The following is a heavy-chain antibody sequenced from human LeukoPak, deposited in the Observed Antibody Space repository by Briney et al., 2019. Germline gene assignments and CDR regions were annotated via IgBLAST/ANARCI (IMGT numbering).Heavy chain of an antibody. V-gene: IGHV3-23*01. CDR2: ICGSGGST. CDR3: AKPRPSYSSSWYDH. D-gene: IGHD6-13*01. Sequence: GGSLRLSCAASGFTFTSYAMSWVRQAPGKGLEWVSAICGSGGSTYYADSVKGRFTISRDNSKNTLYLQMNSLRAEDTAVYYCAKPRPSYSSSWYDHWGQGTLVTVSS. J-gene: IGHJ5*02. CDR1: GFTFTSYA.